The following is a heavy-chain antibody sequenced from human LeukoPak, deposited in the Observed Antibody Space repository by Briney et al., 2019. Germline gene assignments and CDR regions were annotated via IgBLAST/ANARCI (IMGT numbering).Heavy chain of an antibody. CDR1: GFIVSNNY. D-gene: IGHD3-22*01. J-gene: IGHJ4*02. V-gene: IGHV3-53*01. CDR2: LYNAGST. Sequence: GGSLRLSCVASGFIVSNNYMSWVRQAPGKGLEWVSVLYNAGSTYYADSVKGRFTISRDNSKNTLYLQMYSLRAEDTAVYYCASLKGLFDYFDYWGQGTLVTVSS. CDR3: ASLKGLFDYFDY.